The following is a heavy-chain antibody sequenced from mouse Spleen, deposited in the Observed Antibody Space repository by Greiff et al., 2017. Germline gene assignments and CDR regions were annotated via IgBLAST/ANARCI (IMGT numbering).Heavy chain of an antibody. Sequence: QVQLKQSGAELVRPGASVTLSCKASGYTFTDYEMHWVKQTPVHGLEWIGAIDPETGGTAYNQKFKGKAILTADKSSSTAYMELRSLTSEDSAVYYCTRGTGTRYFDYWGQGTTLTVSS. CDR1: GYTFTDYE. CDR3: TRGTGTRYFDY. J-gene: IGHJ2*01. CDR2: IDPETGGT. D-gene: IGHD4-1*01. V-gene: IGHV1-15*01.